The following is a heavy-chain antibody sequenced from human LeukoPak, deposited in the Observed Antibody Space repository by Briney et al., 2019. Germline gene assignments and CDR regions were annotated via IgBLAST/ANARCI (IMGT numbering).Heavy chain of an antibody. J-gene: IGHJ5*02. Sequence: SETLSLTCAVYGGSFSGYYWSWVRQPPGKGLEWIGEINHSGSTNYNPSLKSRVTISVDTSKNQFSLKLSSVTAADTAVYYCARELGHYGSGSLENWFDPWGQGTLVTVSS. CDR1: GGSFSGYY. D-gene: IGHD3-10*01. CDR3: ARELGHYGSGSLENWFDP. V-gene: IGHV4-34*01. CDR2: INHSGST.